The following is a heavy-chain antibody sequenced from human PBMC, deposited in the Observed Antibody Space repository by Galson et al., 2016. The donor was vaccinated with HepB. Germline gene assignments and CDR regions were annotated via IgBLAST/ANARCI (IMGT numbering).Heavy chain of an antibody. Sequence: SVKVSCKASGYIFTSYHISWVRQAPGQGLEWMGWINGFQGNTIYAQRFQGRVTMSTDTSTTTAYLDLRSLSPDDTAVYYCVRHTGDDYFDYWGQGTLVTVSS. V-gene: IGHV1-18*01. CDR1: GYIFTSYH. CDR3: VRHTGDDYFDY. J-gene: IGHJ4*02. CDR2: INGFQGNT. D-gene: IGHD4-17*01.